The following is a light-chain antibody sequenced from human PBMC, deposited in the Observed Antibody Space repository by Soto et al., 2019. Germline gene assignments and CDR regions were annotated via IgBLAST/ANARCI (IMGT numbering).Light chain of an antibody. CDR2: DND. V-gene: IGLV1-51*01. J-gene: IGLJ3*02. CDR1: SSNIGSNY. CDR3: GTWDNGLSGVV. Sequence: QSLLTQPPSMSAAPGQDVTISCSGGSSNIGSNYVSWYQQLPGTAPKLLIYDNDKRPSGVPDRFSGSKSGTSGTPDITGLQTGDEADYYCGTWDNGLSGVVFGGGTKLTVL.